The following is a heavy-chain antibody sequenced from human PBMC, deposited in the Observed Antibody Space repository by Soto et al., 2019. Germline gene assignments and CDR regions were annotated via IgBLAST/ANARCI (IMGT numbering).Heavy chain of an antibody. Sequence: SETLSLTCAVYGGSFSGYYWSWIRQPPGKGLEWIGEINHSGSTNYNPSLKSRVTISVDTSKNQFSLKLSSVTAADAAVYYCARRPLKYQLLSRYFDYWGQGTLVTVSS. CDR3: ARRPLKYQLLSRYFDY. D-gene: IGHD2-2*01. V-gene: IGHV4-34*01. CDR1: GGSFSGYY. CDR2: INHSGST. J-gene: IGHJ4*02.